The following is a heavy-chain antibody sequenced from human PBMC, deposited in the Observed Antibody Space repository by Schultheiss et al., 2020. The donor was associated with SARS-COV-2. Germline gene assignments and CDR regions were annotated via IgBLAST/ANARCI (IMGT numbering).Heavy chain of an antibody. CDR2: MNPNSGNT. J-gene: IGHJ4*02. D-gene: IGHD1-1*01. V-gene: IGHV1-8*02. Sequence: ASVKVSCKASGYTFTGYYMHWVRQAPGQGLEWMGWMNPNSGNTGYAQKFQGRVTMTRNTSISTAYMELRSLRSDDTAVYYCAREYNWNSPPDYWGQGTLVTVSS. CDR1: GYTFTGYY. CDR3: AREYNWNSPPDY.